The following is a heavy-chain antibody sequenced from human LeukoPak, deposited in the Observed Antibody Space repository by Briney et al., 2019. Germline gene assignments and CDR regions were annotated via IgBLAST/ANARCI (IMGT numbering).Heavy chain of an antibody. V-gene: IGHV3-23*01. CDR3: AKAYSSSSLKPRHYFDY. D-gene: IGHD6-6*01. Sequence: GGSLRLSCAASGFTFSSYAMSWVRQAPGKGLEWVSAISGSGGSTYYADSVKGRFTISRDNSKNTLYLQMSSLRAEDTAVYYCAKAYSSSSLKPRHYFDYWGQGTLVTVSS. CDR2: ISGSGGST. CDR1: GFTFSSYA. J-gene: IGHJ4*02.